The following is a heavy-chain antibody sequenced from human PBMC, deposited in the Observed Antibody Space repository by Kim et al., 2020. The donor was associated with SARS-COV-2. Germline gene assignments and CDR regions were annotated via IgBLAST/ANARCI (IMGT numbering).Heavy chain of an antibody. Sequence: SETLSLTCTVSGGSISSSSYYWGWIRQPPGKGLEWIGSIYYSGSTYYNPSLKSRVTISVDTSKNQFSLKLSSVTAADTAVYYCASLGRLWFGELGFDYWGQGTLVTVSS. CDR1: GGSISSSSYY. V-gene: IGHV4-39*01. J-gene: IGHJ4*02. CDR3: ASLGRLWFGELGFDY. D-gene: IGHD3-10*01. CDR2: IYYSGST.